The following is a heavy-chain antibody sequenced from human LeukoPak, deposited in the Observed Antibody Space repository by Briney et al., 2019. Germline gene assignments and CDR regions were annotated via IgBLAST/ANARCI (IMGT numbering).Heavy chain of an antibody. CDR2: MNPNSGNT. CDR3: ARGRGWYCSGGSCYSYYYYYMDV. V-gene: IGHV1-8*03. CDR1: GYTFTIYD. J-gene: IGHJ6*03. Sequence: GASVKVSFKASGYTFTIYDINWVRQATGQGLEWMGWMNPNSGNTGYAQKFQGRVTITRNTSISTAYMELSSLRSEDTAVYYCARGRGWYCSGGSCYSYYYYYMDVWGKGTTVTVSS. D-gene: IGHD2-15*01.